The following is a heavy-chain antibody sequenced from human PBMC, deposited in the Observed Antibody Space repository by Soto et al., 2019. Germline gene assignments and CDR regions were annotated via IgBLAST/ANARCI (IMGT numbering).Heavy chain of an antibody. Sequence: PSETLSLTCAVYGGSFSGYYWSWIRRPPGKGLEWIGEINHSGSTNYNPSLKSRVTISVDTSKNQFSLKLSSVTAADTAVYYCARGALTTLAAFDIWGQGTMVTVSS. CDR2: INHSGST. D-gene: IGHD4-4*01. CDR1: GGSFSGYY. V-gene: IGHV4-34*01. J-gene: IGHJ3*02. CDR3: ARGALTTLAAFDI.